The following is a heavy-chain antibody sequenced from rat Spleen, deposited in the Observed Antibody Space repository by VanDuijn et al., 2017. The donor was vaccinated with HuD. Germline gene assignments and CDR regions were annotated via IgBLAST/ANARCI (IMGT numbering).Heavy chain of an antibody. CDR1: GFTFSNYD. CDR2: ITYDGSPT. Sequence: EVQLVESGGGLVQPGNSLKLSCAASGFTFSNYDMAWVRQAPPKGLEWVASITYDGSPTYYRDSVKGRFSISRDNAKNTLFLQMDSLRSEDTATYYCTTENYWFAYWGQGTLVTVSS. J-gene: IGHJ3*01. CDR3: TTENYWFAY. V-gene: IGHV5-20*01. D-gene: IGHD1-10*01.